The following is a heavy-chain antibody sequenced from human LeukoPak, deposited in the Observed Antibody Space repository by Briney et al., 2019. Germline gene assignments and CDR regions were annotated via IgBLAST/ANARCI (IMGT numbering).Heavy chain of an antibody. CDR3: ARGASY. V-gene: IGHV3-7*04. J-gene: IGHJ4*02. Sequence: QTGGSLRLSCAVSGFTFSNYWMNWVRQAPGKGPEWVANIRPDGTEQFYVDSVKGRFTVSRDNAKNLLYLQMNSLRDEDTALYYCARGASYWGQGTLVTVSS. CDR2: IRPDGTEQ. CDR1: GFTFSNYW.